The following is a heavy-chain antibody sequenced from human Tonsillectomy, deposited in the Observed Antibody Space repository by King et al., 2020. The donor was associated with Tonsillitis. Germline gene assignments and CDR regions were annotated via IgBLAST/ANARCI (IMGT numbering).Heavy chain of an antibody. J-gene: IGHJ6*03. D-gene: IGHD3-3*01. Sequence: QLQESGPGLVKPSQNLSLTCTVSGGSISSGDYYWSWIRQPPGESLEYIGYIYSSGSTYYNPSLRGRVTISRDTSKNQFSLNLKSVTAADTAVYYCARAQVDDYWSGWSFHCMDVWGTGTTVTVSS. V-gene: IGHV4-30-4*01. CDR2: IYSSGST. CDR3: ARAQVDDYWSGWSFHCMDV. CDR1: GGSISSGDYY.